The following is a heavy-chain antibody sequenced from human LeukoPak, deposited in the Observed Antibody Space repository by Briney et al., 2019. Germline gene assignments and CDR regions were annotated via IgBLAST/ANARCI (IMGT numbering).Heavy chain of an antibody. D-gene: IGHD6-6*01. CDR2: INPGGANT. J-gene: IGHJ4*02. Sequence: ASVKVSCKASGYTFTNYYIHWVRQAPGQGLEWMGLINPGGANTNYAQNFQGRVTMTRDTSTSTVYMELSSLRSEDTAIYYCARLREYSTSSRGWYFDYWGQGTLVTVSS. CDR1: GYTFTNYY. V-gene: IGHV1-46*01. CDR3: ARLREYSTSSRGWYFDY.